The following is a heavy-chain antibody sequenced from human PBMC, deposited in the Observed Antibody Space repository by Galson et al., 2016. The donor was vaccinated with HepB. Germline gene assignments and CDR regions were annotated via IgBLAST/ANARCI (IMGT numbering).Heavy chain of an antibody. J-gene: IGHJ4*02. CDR1: GYTFTSYA. Sequence: SVKVSCKASGYTFTSYAINWVRQAPGQGLEWMGGIIPIFGTTNYAQKFQGRVTITADESTSTVYMELISLRSEDTAVYYCARASHTRYGDYFDYWGQGTLVTVSS. CDR2: IIPIFGTT. D-gene: IGHD4-17*01. CDR3: ARASHTRYGDYFDY. V-gene: IGHV1-69*13.